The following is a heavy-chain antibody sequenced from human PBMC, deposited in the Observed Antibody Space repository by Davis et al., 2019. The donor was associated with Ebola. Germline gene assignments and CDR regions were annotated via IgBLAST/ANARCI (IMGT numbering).Heavy chain of an antibody. CDR1: GHTLSELP. Sequence: ASVKVSCKVSGHTLSELPMQWVRHAPGRGLEWMVGFDSDAGEAVSTQKFRGRVTMTQDTSTDPAYMELTNLASDATAVYYCATLFVCDSDCYPNYFDSWGQGTLVTVSS. CDR3: ATLFVCDSDCYPNYFDS. D-gene: IGHD2-21*02. V-gene: IGHV1-24*01. CDR2: FDSDAGEA. J-gene: IGHJ4*02.